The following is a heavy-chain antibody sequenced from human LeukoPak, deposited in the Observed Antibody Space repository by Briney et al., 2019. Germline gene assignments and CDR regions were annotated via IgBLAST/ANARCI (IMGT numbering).Heavy chain of an antibody. CDR2: ISRDGTDQ. V-gene: IGHV3-30*14. CDR1: GFTFNNYA. CDR3: ARELREHGVFDI. J-gene: IGHJ3*02. Sequence: PGGSLRLSCAASGFTFNNYAMHWVRQAPGEGLEWVAVISRDGTDQYYADSVKGRLTISRDNSKNTVNLQMNSLRGDDTAVYYCARELREHGVFDIWGQGTMVTVSS. D-gene: IGHD1-26*01.